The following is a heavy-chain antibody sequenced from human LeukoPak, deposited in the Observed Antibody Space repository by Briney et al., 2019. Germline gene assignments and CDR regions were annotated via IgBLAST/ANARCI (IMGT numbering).Heavy chain of an antibody. CDR3: VKGQEFLEYIYDF. CDR2: IWYGGSNK. Sequence: GRSLRLSCAASGFTFSSYGMHWVRQAPGKGLEWVAVIWYGGSNKYYADSVKGRFTISRDNSKNTLYLQMNSLRAEDTAVYFCVKGQEFLEYIYDFWGQGTLVTVSS. D-gene: IGHD3-3*01. V-gene: IGHV3-30*18. CDR1: GFTFSSYG. J-gene: IGHJ4*02.